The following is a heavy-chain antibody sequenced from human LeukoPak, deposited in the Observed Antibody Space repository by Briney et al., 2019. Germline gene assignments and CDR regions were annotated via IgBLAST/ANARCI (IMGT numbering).Heavy chain of an antibody. CDR1: GFAVTTNH. J-gene: IGHJ4*02. V-gene: IGHV3-53*01. CDR3: SPSRAAGGKTDY. D-gene: IGHD3-16*01. CDR2: AYNNGDT. Sequence: PGGSLRLSCAGAGFAVTTNHMTWVRQAPGKGLECVPIAYNNGDTFYEDSVRGRFTISRDISTNTVDLLMNSLRPEDTAVYYCSPSRAAGGKTDYWGQGTLVTVSS.